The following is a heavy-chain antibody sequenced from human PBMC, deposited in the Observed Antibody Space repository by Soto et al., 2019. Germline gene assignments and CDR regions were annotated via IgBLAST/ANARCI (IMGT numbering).Heavy chain of an antibody. D-gene: IGHD3-22*01. Sequence: QVQLVQSGAEVKKPGASVKVSCEASGYTFNSYGITWVRQAPGQGLEWIGWISAYNGKTNYAQNLQGRVTMTTDTSTSKAHMELRSLIFDDTAVYFCARRPRDRAPDFWGQGTLVTVSS. CDR2: ISAYNGKT. CDR1: GYTFNSYG. J-gene: IGHJ4*02. V-gene: IGHV1-18*01. CDR3: ARRPRDRAPDF.